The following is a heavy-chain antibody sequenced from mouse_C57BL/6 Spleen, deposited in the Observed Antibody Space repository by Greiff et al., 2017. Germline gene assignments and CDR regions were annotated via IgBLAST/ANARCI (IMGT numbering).Heavy chain of an antibody. V-gene: IGHV7-3*01. CDR2: IRNKANGYTT. Sequence: EVKLMESGGGLVQPGGSLSLSCAASGFTFTDYYMSWVRQPPGQALEWLGFIRNKANGYTTEYSESVKGRFTISRDNSQSILYLQMNALRAEDSATYYFARITTVAYLDYWGQGTTLTVSS. D-gene: IGHD1-1*01. CDR3: ARITTVAYLDY. CDR1: GFTFTDYY. J-gene: IGHJ2*01.